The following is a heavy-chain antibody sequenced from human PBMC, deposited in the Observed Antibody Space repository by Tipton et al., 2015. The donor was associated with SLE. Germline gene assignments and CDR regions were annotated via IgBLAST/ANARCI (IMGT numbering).Heavy chain of an antibody. V-gene: IGHV4-59*12. CDR3: ARVVTVVATHYYDMDV. CDR1: GGSISSYF. J-gene: IGHJ6*02. D-gene: IGHD2-15*01. Sequence: LSLSCTVSGGSISSYFWSWIRQPPGKGLEWIGSVYESGTTYYNPSLKSRVTMSVDTSKTQFSLKLSSLTAADTAVYYCARVVTVVATHYYDMDVWGQGTTVTVSS. CDR2: VYESGTT.